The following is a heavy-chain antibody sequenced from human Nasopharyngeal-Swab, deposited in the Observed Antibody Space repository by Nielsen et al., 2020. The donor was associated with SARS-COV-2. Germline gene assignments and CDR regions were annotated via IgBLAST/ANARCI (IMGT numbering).Heavy chain of an antibody. Sequence: GESLKISCAASGFTFSSYAMSRVRQAPGKGLEWVSIISGSGDTTYYADSVNDRFTTSRDNSKNTLYLQMNSLRVEDTALYYCAKAPYLRGLDVWGQGTAVTVSS. J-gene: IGHJ6*02. CDR2: ISGSGDTT. D-gene: IGHD2-21*01. CDR3: AKAPYLRGLDV. CDR1: GFTFSSYA. V-gene: IGHV3-23*01.